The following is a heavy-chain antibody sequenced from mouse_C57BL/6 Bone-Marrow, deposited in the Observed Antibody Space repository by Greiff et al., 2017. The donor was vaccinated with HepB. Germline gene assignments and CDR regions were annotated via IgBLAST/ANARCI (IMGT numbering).Heavy chain of an antibody. D-gene: IGHD2-4*01. Sequence: EVQGVESGGGLVKPGGSLKLSCAASGFTFSSYAMSWVRQTPEKRLEWVATISDGGSYTYYPDNVKGRFTISRDNAKNNLYLQMSHLKSEDTAMYYCARDGIYYDYDVENYYAMDYWGQGTSVTVSS. J-gene: IGHJ4*01. CDR3: ARDGIYYDYDVENYYAMDY. CDR1: GFTFSSYA. V-gene: IGHV5-4*01. CDR2: ISDGGSYT.